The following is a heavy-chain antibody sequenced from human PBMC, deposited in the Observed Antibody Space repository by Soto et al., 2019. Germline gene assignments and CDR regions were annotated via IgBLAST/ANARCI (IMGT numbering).Heavy chain of an antibody. Sequence: QVQLVQSGAEVKKPGASVKVSCKTSGYTFNDFYIHWVRQAPGKGLEWLGWINPNNGDTHYAQRFQGRVTLIADTSINTAYMQLSSLAPGGTAIYYCARDLRGYSNWFHPWGQGTLVTVSS. CDR3: ARDLRGYSNWFHP. CDR1: GYTFNDFY. CDR2: INPNNGDT. D-gene: IGHD5-18*01. V-gene: IGHV1-2*02. J-gene: IGHJ5*02.